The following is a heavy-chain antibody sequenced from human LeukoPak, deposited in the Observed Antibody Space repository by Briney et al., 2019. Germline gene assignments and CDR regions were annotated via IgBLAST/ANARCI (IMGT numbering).Heavy chain of an antibody. CDR1: GFPFSTYA. CDR2: ITGSGGFT. CDR3: VRSLDY. J-gene: IGHJ4*02. V-gene: IGHV3-23*01. Sequence: GGSLRLSCAASGFPFSTYAMNWVRQAPGKGLEWVSVITGSGGFTQYADSVKGRFTISRDNSKNTVYLQMNSLRVEDTALHYCVRSLDYWGQGTLVTVSS.